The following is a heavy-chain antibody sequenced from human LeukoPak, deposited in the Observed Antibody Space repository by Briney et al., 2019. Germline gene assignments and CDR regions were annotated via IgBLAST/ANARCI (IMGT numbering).Heavy chain of an antibody. Sequence: PSQTLSLTCTVSGDSISSGDYYWSWIRQPAGKGLEWIGYIYYSGSTNYNPSLKSRVTISVDTSKNQFSLKLSSVTAADTAMYYCARETYYYDSSGYSANWFDPWGQGTLVTVSS. CDR3: ARETYYYDSSGYSANWFDP. V-gene: IGHV4-61*10. CDR2: IYYSGST. J-gene: IGHJ5*02. CDR1: GDSISSGDYY. D-gene: IGHD3-22*01.